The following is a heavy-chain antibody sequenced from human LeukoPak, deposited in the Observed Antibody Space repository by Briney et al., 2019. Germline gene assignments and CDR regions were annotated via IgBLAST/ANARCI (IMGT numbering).Heavy chain of an antibody. D-gene: IGHD3-9*01. V-gene: IGHV4-39*07. CDR2: IYHSGST. CDR3: ASGLRYFDWLFLTDAFDI. CDR1: GGSISSSSYY. Sequence: SETLSLTCTVSGGSISSSSYYWGWIRQPPGKGLEWIGEIYHSGSTNYNPSLKSRVTISVDKSKNQFSLKLSSVTAADTAVYYCASGLRYFDWLFLTDAFDIWGQGTMVTVSS. J-gene: IGHJ3*02.